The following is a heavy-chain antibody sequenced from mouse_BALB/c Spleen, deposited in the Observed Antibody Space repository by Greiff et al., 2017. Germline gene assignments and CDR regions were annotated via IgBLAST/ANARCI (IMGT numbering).Heavy chain of an antibody. J-gene: IGHJ4*01. V-gene: IGHV1S22*01. D-gene: IGHD3-2*01. CDR1: GYTFTSYW. CDR2: IYPGSGST. CDR3: TRTARGHYYAMDY. Sequence: LQQPGSELVRPGASVKLSCKASGYTFTSYWMHWVKQRPGQGLEWIGNIYPGSGSTNYDEKFKSKATLTVDTSSSTAYMQLSSLTSEDSAVYYCTRTARGHYYAMDYWGQGTSVTVSS.